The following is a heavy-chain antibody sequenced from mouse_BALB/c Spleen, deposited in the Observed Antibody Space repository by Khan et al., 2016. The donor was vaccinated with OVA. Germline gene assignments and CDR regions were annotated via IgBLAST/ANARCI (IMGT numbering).Heavy chain of an antibody. CDR2: IYPEDGSI. J-gene: IGHJ4*01. CDR3: AREGLRGVATDY. V-gene: IGHV1S33*01. D-gene: IGHD2-4*01. CDR1: AYTFTSYD. Sequence: LKQSGPELVKPGALVKISCKASAYTFTSYDINWVMQRPGQGLEWIGWIYPEDGSIKYNEKFKGKATLTADKSSSTAYMQLSSLTSENSAVYVCAREGLRGVATDYWGQGTSVTVSS.